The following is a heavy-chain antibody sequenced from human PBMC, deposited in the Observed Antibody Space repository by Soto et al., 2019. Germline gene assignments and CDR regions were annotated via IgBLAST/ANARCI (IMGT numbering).Heavy chain of an antibody. V-gene: IGHV3-9*01. D-gene: IGHD6-13*01. J-gene: IGHJ3*02. CDR1: GFTFDDYA. CDR3: AKENSSSWYLIGLPDI. CDR2: ISWNSGSI. Sequence: QPGGSLRLSCAASGFTFDDYAMHWVRQAPGKGLEWVSGISWNSGSIGYADSVKGRFTISRDNAKNSLYLQMNSLRAEDTALYYCAKENSSSWYLIGLPDIWGQGTMVTVSS.